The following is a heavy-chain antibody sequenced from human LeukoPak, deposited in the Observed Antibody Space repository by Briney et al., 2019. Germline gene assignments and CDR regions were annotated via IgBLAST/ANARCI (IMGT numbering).Heavy chain of an antibody. Sequence: GASVKVSCKASGYTFTSYYMHWVRQAPGQGLEWMGIINPSGGSTSYAQKFQGRVTMTRDTSTSTVYMELSSLRSEDTAVYYCARDLRYCSSTSCSYYFDYWGQGTLVTVSS. J-gene: IGHJ4*02. CDR2: INPSGGST. V-gene: IGHV1-46*01. D-gene: IGHD2-2*01. CDR3: ARDLRYCSSTSCSYYFDY. CDR1: GYTFTSYY.